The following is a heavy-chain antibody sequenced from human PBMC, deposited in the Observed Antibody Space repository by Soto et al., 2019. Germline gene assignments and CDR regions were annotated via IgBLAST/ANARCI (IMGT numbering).Heavy chain of an antibody. CDR3: ARDHRITIFGVAIPSYGMDV. V-gene: IGHV1-69*06. D-gene: IGHD3-3*01. Sequence: SVKVSCKASRGTFSSYAISWVRQAPGQGLEWMGGIIPIFGTANYAQKFQGRVTITADKSTSTAYMELSSLRSEDTAVYYCARDHRITIFGVAIPSYGMDVWGQGTTVTVSS. CDR1: RGTFSSYA. J-gene: IGHJ6*02. CDR2: IIPIFGTA.